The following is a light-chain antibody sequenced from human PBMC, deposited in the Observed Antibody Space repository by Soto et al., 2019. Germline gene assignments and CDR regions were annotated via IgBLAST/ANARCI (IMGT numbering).Light chain of an antibody. V-gene: IGKV1-5*01. CDR2: ATS. J-gene: IGKJ5*01. Sequence: DIQMTQSPSTLSASVGDRVTITCRASQSISRWLAWYQQKPGKAPQALIYATSTLRSGVPSRFSGSVSGTEFTLTISGLLPEDFATYHCQQLNTLPFTFGQGTRLEIK. CDR1: QSISRW. CDR3: QQLNTLPFT.